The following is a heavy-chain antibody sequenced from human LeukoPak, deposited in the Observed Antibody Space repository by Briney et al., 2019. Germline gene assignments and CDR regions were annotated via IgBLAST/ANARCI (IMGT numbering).Heavy chain of an antibody. Sequence: SETLSLTCTVSGDSIISSSYYWGWIRQPPGKGLEWIGSIYYTGSTYYNPSLKSRVTISGDTSKNQFSLRLSSVTAADTAVYSCARHKDAAMVTTFDFWGQGTLVTVSS. J-gene: IGHJ4*02. D-gene: IGHD5-18*01. CDR1: GDSIISSSYY. CDR2: IYYTGST. V-gene: IGHV4-39*01. CDR3: ARHKDAAMVTTFDF.